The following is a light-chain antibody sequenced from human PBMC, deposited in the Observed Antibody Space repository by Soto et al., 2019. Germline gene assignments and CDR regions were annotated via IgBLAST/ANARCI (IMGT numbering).Light chain of an antibody. CDR1: SDDVGGYNY. CDR2: AVT. V-gene: IGLV2-14*01. Sequence: QSALTQPASVSGSPGQSITISCTGTSDDVGGYNYVSWYQQHPGKAPKLILYAVTDRPSGISNRFSGSKSGNTASLTISGLRTEDEADYYCNSFTSSSTRVFGTGTKVTVL. CDR3: NSFTSSSTRV. J-gene: IGLJ1*01.